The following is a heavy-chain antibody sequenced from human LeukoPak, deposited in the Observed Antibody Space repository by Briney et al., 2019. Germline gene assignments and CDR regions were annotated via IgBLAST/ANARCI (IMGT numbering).Heavy chain of an antibody. V-gene: IGHV4-34*01. J-gene: IGHJ6*02. CDR3: ARGAKGLVITHYYYYYGMDV. D-gene: IGHD3-22*01. Sequence: PSETLSLTCAVYGGSFSGYYWSWIRQPPGKGLEWIGEINHSGSTNYNPSLKSRATISVDTSKNQFSLKLSSVTAADTAVYYCARGAKGLVITHYYYYYGMDVWGQGTTVTVSS. CDR2: INHSGST. CDR1: GGSFSGYY.